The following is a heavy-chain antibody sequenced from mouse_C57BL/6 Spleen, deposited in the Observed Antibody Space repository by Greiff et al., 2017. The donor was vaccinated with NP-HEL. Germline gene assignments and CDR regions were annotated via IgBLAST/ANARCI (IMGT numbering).Heavy chain of an antibody. Sequence: VQGVESGPGLVALSQSLSTTCTVSGFSLTSYGVHWVRQPPGKGLEWLGVIWAGGSTNYNSALMSRLSISKDNSKSQVFLKMNSLQTDDTAMYYCARLEDIWGEGTTLTVSS. CDR3: ARLEDI. CDR2: IWAGGST. V-gene: IGHV2-9*02. J-gene: IGHJ2*01. CDR1: GFSLTSYG. D-gene: IGHD1-3*01.